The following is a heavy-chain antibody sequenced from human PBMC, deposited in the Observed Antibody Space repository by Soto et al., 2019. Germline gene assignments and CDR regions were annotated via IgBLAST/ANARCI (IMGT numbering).Heavy chain of an antibody. CDR3: AGGPLE. J-gene: IGHJ4*02. CDR2: IDPDSGDT. CDR1: GYTFTGYY. Sequence: ASVKVSCKASGYTFTGYYLHWVRQAPGQGPEWVGKIDPDSGDTDQSQKFQGRVTLTRDTAIDTACMELTRLTLDDTAIYYCAGGPLEWGPGTLGTVS. V-gene: IGHV1-2*02.